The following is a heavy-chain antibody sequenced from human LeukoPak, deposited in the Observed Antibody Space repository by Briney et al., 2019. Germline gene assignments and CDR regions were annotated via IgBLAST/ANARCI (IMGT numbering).Heavy chain of an antibody. CDR3: ARGLRYYDSSGYYYYYFDY. J-gene: IGHJ4*02. Sequence: ASVKVSCKASGYTFTGYYMHWVRQAPGQGLEWMGWINPNSGGTYYAQKFQGRVTMTRDTSISTAYMELSRLRSDDTAVYYCARGLRYYDSSGYYYYYFDYWGQGTLVTVSS. V-gene: IGHV1-2*02. CDR2: INPNSGGT. D-gene: IGHD3-22*01. CDR1: GYTFTGYY.